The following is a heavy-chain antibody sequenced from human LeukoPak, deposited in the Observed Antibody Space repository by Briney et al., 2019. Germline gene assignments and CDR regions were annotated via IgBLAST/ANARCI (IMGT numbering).Heavy chain of an antibody. CDR2: INPNSGGT. J-gene: IGHJ4*02. CDR1: GDTFTGYY. Sequence: ASVTLSCKASGDTFTGYYMHWVRHPPGQGLEWMGWINPNSGGTNYAQKFQGRVTMTRDTSISTAYMELRRMRADDTAVYYCARDGGYNELPYWGQGNLVTVSS. D-gene: IGHD3-10*01. V-gene: IGHV1-2*02. CDR3: ARDGGYNELPY.